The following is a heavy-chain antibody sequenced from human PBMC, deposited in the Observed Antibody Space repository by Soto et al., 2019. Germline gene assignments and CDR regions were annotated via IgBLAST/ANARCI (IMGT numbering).Heavy chain of an antibody. J-gene: IGHJ3*02. CDR1: GFTFSSYA. D-gene: IGHD4-17*01. V-gene: IGHV3-23*01. CDR3: AKQKTTVTRYDAFDI. CDR2: ISGSGGST. Sequence: EVQLLESGGGLVQPGGSLRLSCAASGFTFSSYAMSWVRQAPGKGLGWDSAISGSGGSTYFADSVKGRFTISRDNSKNTLYLQMNSLRAEDTAIYYCAKQKTTVTRYDAFDIWGQGTMVTVSS.